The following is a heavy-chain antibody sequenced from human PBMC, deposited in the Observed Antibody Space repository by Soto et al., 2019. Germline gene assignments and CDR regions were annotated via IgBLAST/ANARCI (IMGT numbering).Heavy chain of an antibody. CDR1: GYTNTSYG. V-gene: IGHV1-18*01. J-gene: IGHJ5*02. D-gene: IGHD1-7*01. CDR2: ISAYNGNT. Sequence: ALVKVSCKTSGYTNTSYGSIWGRKAPGQGLEWMGWISAYNGNTNYAQKLQGRVTMTTDTSTSTAYMELRSLRSDDTAVYYCARDRTGTFVFTWGQGTLVTVSS. CDR3: ARDRTGTFVFT.